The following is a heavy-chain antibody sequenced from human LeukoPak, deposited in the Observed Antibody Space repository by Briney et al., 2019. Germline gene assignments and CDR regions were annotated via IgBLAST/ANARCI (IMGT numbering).Heavy chain of an antibody. CDR1: GFTFSSYG. Sequence: GGSLRLSCAASGFTFSSYGMHWVRQAPGKGLEWVALISYDGSNKYYADSVKGRFTISRDNSKNTLYLQTNSLRAEDTAVYYCARGYYYDSSGFFPVPAAYWGQGTLVTVSS. V-gene: IGHV3-30*03. CDR3: ARGYYYDSSGFFPVPAAY. CDR2: ISYDGSNK. D-gene: IGHD3-22*01. J-gene: IGHJ4*02.